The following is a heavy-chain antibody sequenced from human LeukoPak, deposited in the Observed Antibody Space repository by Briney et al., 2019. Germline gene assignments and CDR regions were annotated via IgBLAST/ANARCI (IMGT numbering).Heavy chain of an antibody. D-gene: IGHD3-10*01. CDR3: ARDRVRGAIYYYYYGMDV. CDR2: ISAYNGNT. Sequence: GSGRVSCKASGYTFTSYGISWVGQAPGQGLEWMGWISAYNGNTNYAQKPQGRLPITTDTSTNTAYMAPRSLRSDDTAVYYCARDRVRGAIYYYYYGMDVWGQGTTVTVSS. J-gene: IGHJ6*02. CDR1: GYTFTSYG. V-gene: IGHV1-18*01.